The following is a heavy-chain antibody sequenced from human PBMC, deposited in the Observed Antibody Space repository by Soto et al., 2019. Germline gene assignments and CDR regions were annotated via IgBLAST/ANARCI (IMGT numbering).Heavy chain of an antibody. CDR3: AMLGGWSGGSNDMDV. CDR2: IRRKANSYTT. D-gene: IGHD6-19*01. Sequence: EVQLVESGGGLVQPGGSLRLSCAASGLIFSDYHMDWVRQAPGKGLEWVGRIRRKANSYTTEYAASVKGRFTISRDASNNSMYLQMSSLKTEDTAVYYCAMLGGWSGGSNDMDVWGQGTTVTVSS. CDR1: GLIFSDYH. J-gene: IGHJ6*02. V-gene: IGHV3-72*01.